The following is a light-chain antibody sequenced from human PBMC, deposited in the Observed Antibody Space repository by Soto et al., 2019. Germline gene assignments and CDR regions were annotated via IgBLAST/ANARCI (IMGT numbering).Light chain of an antibody. CDR1: TSDVGGYNY. J-gene: IGLJ2*01. CDR3: SSYTSGSTRV. Sequence: QSALTQPASVSGSPGQSITISCTGTTSDVGGYNYVSWYQQHPGKAPKQMIYEVSNRPSGVSNRFSGSKSGNTASLTISGLQAEDEAGYYCSSYTSGSTRVFGGGTKLPVL. CDR2: EVS. V-gene: IGLV2-14*01.